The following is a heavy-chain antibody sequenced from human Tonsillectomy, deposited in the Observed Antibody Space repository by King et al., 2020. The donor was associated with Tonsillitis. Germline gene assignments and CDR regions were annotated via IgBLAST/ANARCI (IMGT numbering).Heavy chain of an antibody. CDR3: ATDRPLLIQSDYCMDV. Sequence: QLVQSGAEVRKPGASVKVSCKVSGYTLTKLSMHWVRQAPGKGLEWMGGFEPEDGEKIYAQKFQGRVTMTEDTSTDTGYMELSSLRPEDTAVYYCATDRPLLIQSDYCMDVWGQGTTVTVSS. D-gene: IGHD5-18*01. CDR2: FEPEDGEK. V-gene: IGHV1-24*01. J-gene: IGHJ6*02. CDR1: GYTLTKLS.